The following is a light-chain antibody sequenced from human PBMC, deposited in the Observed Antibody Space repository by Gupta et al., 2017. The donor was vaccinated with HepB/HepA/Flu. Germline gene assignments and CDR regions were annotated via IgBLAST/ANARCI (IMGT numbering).Light chain of an antibody. V-gene: IGLV2-23*02. Sequence: QSALTQPASVSGSPGQSITISCPGTSSDVGNYNLVSWYQQHPGKAPKLMIYEVSKRPSGVSNRFSGSKSGNTASLTISGLQAEDEADYYCCSYANTLYVFGTGTKVTVL. J-gene: IGLJ1*01. CDR2: EVS. CDR1: SSDVGNYNL. CDR3: CSYANTLYV.